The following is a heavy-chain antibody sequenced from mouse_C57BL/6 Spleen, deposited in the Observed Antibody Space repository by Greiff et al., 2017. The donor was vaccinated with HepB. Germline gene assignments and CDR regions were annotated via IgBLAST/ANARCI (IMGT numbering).Heavy chain of an antibody. Sequence: EVQVVESGGGLVKPGGSLKLSCAASGFTFSSYTMSWVRQTPEKRLEWVATISGGGGNTYYPDSVKGRFTISRDNAKNTLYLQMSSLRSEDTALYYCARPTGTGAMDYWGQGTSVTVSS. J-gene: IGHJ4*01. CDR1: GFTFSSYT. D-gene: IGHD4-1*01. V-gene: IGHV5-9*01. CDR2: ISGGGGNT. CDR3: ARPTGTGAMDY.